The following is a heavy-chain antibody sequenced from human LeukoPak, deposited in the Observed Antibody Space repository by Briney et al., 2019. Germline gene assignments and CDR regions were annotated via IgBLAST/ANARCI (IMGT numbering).Heavy chain of an antibody. D-gene: IGHD1-26*01. J-gene: IGHJ4*02. Sequence: ASVKVSCKASGYTFCGYYIHCVRLAPGLGLEWMGWITPNSGGTNYAQRFRGRFTMTRDTPINTAYLELSRLRAGDTGVYYCARVGLELPIDYWGQGTLVTVSS. CDR2: ITPNSGGT. CDR1: GYTFCGYY. V-gene: IGHV1-2*02. CDR3: ARVGLELPIDY.